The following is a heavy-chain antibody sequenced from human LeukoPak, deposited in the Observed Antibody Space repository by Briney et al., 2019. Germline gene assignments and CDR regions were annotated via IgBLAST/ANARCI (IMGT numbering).Heavy chain of an antibody. V-gene: IGHV3-30*04. D-gene: IGHD3-10*01. CDR1: GFMFSTYA. Sequence: GKSLRLSCAASGFMFSTYAMHWVRQAPGKGLEWVALFSYDGSAKYYADFVEGRFTISRDDSKSTLYLQMNSLRPEDTAVYYCARSYGSGISMDVRGKGTTVTVSS. J-gene: IGHJ6*04. CDR3: ARSYGSGISMDV. CDR2: FSYDGSAK.